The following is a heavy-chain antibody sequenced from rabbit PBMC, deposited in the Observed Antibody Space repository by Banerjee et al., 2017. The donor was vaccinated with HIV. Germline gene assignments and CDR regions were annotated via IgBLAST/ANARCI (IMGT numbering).Heavy chain of an antibody. CDR1: GFSFSSSCY. J-gene: IGHJ3*01. CDR2: IYTGSSGGT. D-gene: IGHD8-1*01. V-gene: IGHV1S40*01. Sequence: QSLEESGGDLVKPGASLTLTCTASGFSFSSSCYMCWVRQAPGKGLEWIACIYTGSSGGTYYASWAKGRFTISKTPSTTVTLQMTSLTAADTATYFCARDSAGGSNGASNNLWGQGTLVTVS. CDR3: ARDSAGGSNGASNNL.